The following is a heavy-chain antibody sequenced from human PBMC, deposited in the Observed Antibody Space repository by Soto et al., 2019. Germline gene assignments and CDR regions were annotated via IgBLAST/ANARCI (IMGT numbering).Heavy chain of an antibody. CDR2: IYHSGGT. Sequence: SETLSLTCAVSGGSISSGVYSWIWIRQPPGKGLEWIGYIYHSGGTYYNPSLKSRVTISVDRSKNQFSLKLSSVTAADTAVYYCARVRVAATLRYFDYWGQGTLVTVSS. CDR1: GGSISSGVYS. D-gene: IGHD2-15*01. J-gene: IGHJ4*02. CDR3: ARVRVAATLRYFDY. V-gene: IGHV4-30-2*01.